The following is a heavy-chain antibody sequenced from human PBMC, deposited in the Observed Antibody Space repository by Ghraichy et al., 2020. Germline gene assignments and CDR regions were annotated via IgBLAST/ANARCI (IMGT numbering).Heavy chain of an antibody. J-gene: IGHJ4*02. CDR2: ISAYNGNT. D-gene: IGHD6-13*01. CDR3: ARDGLPPPNIAAYLQHLDY. Sequence: ASVKVSCKASGYTFTSYGISWVRQAPGQGLEWMGWISAYNGNTNYAQKLQGRVTMTTDTSTSTAYMELRSLRSDDTAVYYCARDGLPPPNIAAYLQHLDYWGQGTLVTVSS. V-gene: IGHV1-18*01. CDR1: GYTFTSYG.